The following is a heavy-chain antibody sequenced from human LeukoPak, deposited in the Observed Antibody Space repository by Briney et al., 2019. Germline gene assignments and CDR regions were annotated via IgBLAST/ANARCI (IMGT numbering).Heavy chain of an antibody. J-gene: IGHJ6*02. CDR2: IYDSGST. CDR1: GGSISSYY. Sequence: SETLSLTCTVSGGSISSYYWSWMRQPPGKGLEWIGYIYDSGSTKYNPSLKSRVTMSVDTSKSQFSLRLSSVTAADTAVYYCARDAAEMGYYYYAMDVWGQGTTVTVSS. V-gene: IGHV4-59*01. CDR3: ARDAAEMGYYYYAMDV. D-gene: IGHD6-25*01.